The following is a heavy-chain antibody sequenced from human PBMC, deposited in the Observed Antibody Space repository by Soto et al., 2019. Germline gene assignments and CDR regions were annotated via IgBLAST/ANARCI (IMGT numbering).Heavy chain of an antibody. CDR2: ISYDGSNK. CDR3: AKAYGDYHQYFQH. Sequence: GESLKISCAASGFTFSSYGMHWVRQAPGKGLEWVAVISYDGSNKYYADSVKGRFTISRDNSKNTLYLQMNSLRAEDTAVYYCAKAYGDYHQYFQHWGQGTLVTVSS. J-gene: IGHJ1*01. CDR1: GFTFSSYG. D-gene: IGHD4-17*01. V-gene: IGHV3-30*18.